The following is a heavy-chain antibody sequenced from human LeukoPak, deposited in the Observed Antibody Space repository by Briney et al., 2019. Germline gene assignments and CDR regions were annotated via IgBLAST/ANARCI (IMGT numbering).Heavy chain of an antibody. D-gene: IGHD1-26*01. CDR2: ISWNSGSI. J-gene: IGHJ4*02. Sequence: GGSLRLSCAASGFTFDDYAMHWVRQAPGKGLEWVSGISWNSGSIGYADSVKGRFTISRDNAKNSLYLQMNSLRAEDTAVYYCAKVPYSGSSYFDYWGQGTLVTVSS. V-gene: IGHV3-9*01. CDR3: AKVPYSGSSYFDY. CDR1: GFTFDDYA.